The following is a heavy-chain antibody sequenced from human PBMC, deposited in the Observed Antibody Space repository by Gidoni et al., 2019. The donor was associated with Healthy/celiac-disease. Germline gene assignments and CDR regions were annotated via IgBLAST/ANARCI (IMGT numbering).Heavy chain of an antibody. CDR2: INSDGSST. CDR1: GFTFSSYW. Sequence: EVQLVESGGGLVQPGGSLRLSCAASGFTFSSYWMHWVRQAPGKGLVWVSRINSDGSSTSYADSVKGRFTISRDNAKNTLYLQMNSLRAEDTAVYYCARDRRGYSYGYAPFGYWGQGTLVTVSS. D-gene: IGHD5-18*01. J-gene: IGHJ4*02. V-gene: IGHV3-74*01. CDR3: ARDRRGYSYGYAPFGY.